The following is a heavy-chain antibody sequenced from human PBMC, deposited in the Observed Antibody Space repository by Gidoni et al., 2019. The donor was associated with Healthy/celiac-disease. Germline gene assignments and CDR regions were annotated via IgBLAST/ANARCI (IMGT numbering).Heavy chain of an antibody. V-gene: IGHV3-9*01. J-gene: IGHJ6*02. Sequence: VQLVESGGGLVQPGRSLRLSCAASGFTFADYAMPWVRQAPGKGLAWVSGHSWNSGSIGYADSVKGRFTISRDNAKNSLYLQMNSLRAEDTALYYCAKDIGSGYCSGGSCYANYYGMDVWGQGTTVTVSS. CDR3: AKDIGSGYCSGGSCYANYYGMDV. CDR1: GFTFADYA. CDR2: HSWNSGSI. D-gene: IGHD2-15*01.